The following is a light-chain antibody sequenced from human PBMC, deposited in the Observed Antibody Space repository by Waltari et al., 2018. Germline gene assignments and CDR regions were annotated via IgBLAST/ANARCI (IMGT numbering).Light chain of an antibody. CDR2: GAS. V-gene: IGKV3-15*01. Sequence: EIVMTQSPDTLSVSPGERATLSCRASQSLSSNLAWYQQKRGQPPRLLVYGASIRATGTPARFSGSGSGTEFTLIISGLQSEDFAVYYCQQYNMRPQTFGQGTKVEI. J-gene: IGKJ1*01. CDR3: QQYNMRPQT. CDR1: QSLSSN.